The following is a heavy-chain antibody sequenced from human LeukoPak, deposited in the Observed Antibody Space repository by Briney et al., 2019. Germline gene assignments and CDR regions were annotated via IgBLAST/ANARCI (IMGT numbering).Heavy chain of an antibody. D-gene: IGHD3-10*01. Sequence: SETLSLTCTVSGGSISSYYWSWIRQPPGKGLEWIGYIYYSGSTNYNPSLKSRVTISVDTSKNQFSLKLSSVTAADTAVYYCATGRAYYYGSGSYHDYWGQGTLVTVSS. CDR1: GGSISSYY. V-gene: IGHV4-59*01. CDR2: IYYSGST. CDR3: ATGRAYYYGSGSYHDY. J-gene: IGHJ4*02.